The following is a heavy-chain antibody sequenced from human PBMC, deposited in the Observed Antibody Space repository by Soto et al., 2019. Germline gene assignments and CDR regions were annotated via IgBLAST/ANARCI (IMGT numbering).Heavy chain of an antibody. CDR3: ARGRGYGSSWYLTPEYFDY. J-gene: IGHJ4*02. V-gene: IGHV1-69*13. CDR1: GGTFSSYA. D-gene: IGHD6-13*01. CDR2: IIPIFGTA. Sequence: ASVKVSCKASGGTFSSYAISWVRQAPGQGLEWMGGIIPIFGTANYAQKFQGRVTITADESTSTVYMELSSLRSEDTAAYYCARGRGYGSSWYLTPEYFDYWGQGTLVTVSS.